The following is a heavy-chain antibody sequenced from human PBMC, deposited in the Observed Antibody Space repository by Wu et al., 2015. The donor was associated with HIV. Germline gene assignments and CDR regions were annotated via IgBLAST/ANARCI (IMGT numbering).Heavy chain of an antibody. CDR2: ISAYNGNP. Sequence: QVQLVQSGAEVEKPGASVKVSCKAFGYTFASYGISWVRQAPGQGLEWMGWISAYNGNPNYAQKVLGRVIMTTDTSTSTTYMELRSLTSDDTAVYYCARDCGSVTCRASGGDYWGQGTLVTVSS. J-gene: IGHJ4*02. CDR1: GYTFASYG. CDR3: ARDCGSVTCRASGGDY. V-gene: IGHV1-18*01. D-gene: IGHD2-21*01.